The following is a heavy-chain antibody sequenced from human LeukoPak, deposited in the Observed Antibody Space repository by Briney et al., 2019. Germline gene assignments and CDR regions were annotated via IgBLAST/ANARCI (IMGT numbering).Heavy chain of an antibody. CDR3: GKTTVGYSSGQKPAWPVDY. Sequence: PGGSLRLSCEASGFTLGSHAMYWVRQAPGKGLEWVAGIFGSGGSPHYADSVKGRFTISRDNSRNTVYLQITSLRAEDTAVYYCGKTTVGYSSGQKPAWPVDYWGQGSLVTVSS. CDR1: GFTLGSHA. J-gene: IGHJ4*02. CDR2: IFGSGGSP. V-gene: IGHV3-23*01. D-gene: IGHD6-19*01.